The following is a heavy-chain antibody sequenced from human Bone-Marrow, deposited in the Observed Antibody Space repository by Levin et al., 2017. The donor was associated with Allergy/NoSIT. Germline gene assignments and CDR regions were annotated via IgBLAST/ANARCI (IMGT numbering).Heavy chain of an antibody. Sequence: GGSLRLSCLASGFSFSTHWMHWVRQSPGKGLEWVSQINFEGTGTTYADSVNGRFTISRDNAKNTLYLQVNSLRAEDTAVYYCARGWYYFDSWGQGTLVTVSS. CDR2: INFEGTGT. V-gene: IGHV3-74*01. J-gene: IGHJ4*02. CDR1: GFSFSTHW. CDR3: ARGWYYFDS.